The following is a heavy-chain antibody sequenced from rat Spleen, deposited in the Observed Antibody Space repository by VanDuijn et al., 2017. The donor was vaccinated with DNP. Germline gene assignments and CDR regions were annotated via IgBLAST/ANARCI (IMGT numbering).Heavy chain of an antibody. J-gene: IGHJ1*01. CDR3: AGQGTTGNPYWYFDF. D-gene: IGHD1-11*01. CDR1: GFTFSTYV. Sequence: EVQLVESGGGLVQPGSSLKVSCVASGFTFSTYVMHWFRQAPESGIEWLAFINTDSSKIHYAETVMGRFTISRDNAKNTVDMQLSSLRSEDTATYYWAGQGTTGNPYWYFDFWGPGTMVTVSS. CDR2: INTDSSKI. V-gene: IGHV5-41*01.